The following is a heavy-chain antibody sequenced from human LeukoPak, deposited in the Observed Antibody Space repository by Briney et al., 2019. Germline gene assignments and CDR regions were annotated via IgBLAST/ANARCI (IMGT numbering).Heavy chain of an antibody. V-gene: IGHV3-48*03. Sequence: GGSLRLSCAASGFTFSSYEMNWVRQAPGKGLEWVSYISSSGSTIYYADSVKGRFTISRDNAKNTLYLQMDSLRTEDTAVYYCARVRNWNYVYYFDYWGQGTLVTVSS. D-gene: IGHD1-7*01. CDR2: ISSSGSTI. CDR1: GFTFSSYE. J-gene: IGHJ4*02. CDR3: ARVRNWNYVYYFDY.